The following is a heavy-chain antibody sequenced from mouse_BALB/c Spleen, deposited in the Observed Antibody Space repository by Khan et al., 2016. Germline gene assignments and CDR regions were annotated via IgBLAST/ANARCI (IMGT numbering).Heavy chain of an antibody. J-gene: IGHJ2*01. CDR1: GFTFSSYA. Sequence: EVELVESGGGLVKPGGSLKLSCAASGFTFSSYAMSWVRQTPEKRLEWVATISSGGSYTYYPDSVQGRFTISRDNAKNTLYLQMSSLRSEDTAMYYCATGTDYWGKGTTLTVSS. V-gene: IGHV5-9-3*01. CDR3: ATGTDY. D-gene: IGHD4-1*01. CDR2: ISSGGSYT.